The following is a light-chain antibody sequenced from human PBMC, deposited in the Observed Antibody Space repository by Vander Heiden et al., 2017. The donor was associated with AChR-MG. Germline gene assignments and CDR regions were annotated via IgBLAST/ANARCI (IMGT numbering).Light chain of an antibody. J-gene: IGLJ2*01. Sequence: QSALTQPRSVSGSPGQSVTISCTGTSSDVGTYKYVSWYQQHPGKVPKLMIYDVSKRPSGVPDRFSGSKSGNTAALTISGLQTEDEAYYYCCLYAGTYTLFGAGTKLTVL. CDR2: DVS. V-gene: IGLV2-11*01. CDR1: SSDVGTYKY. CDR3: CLYAGTYTL.